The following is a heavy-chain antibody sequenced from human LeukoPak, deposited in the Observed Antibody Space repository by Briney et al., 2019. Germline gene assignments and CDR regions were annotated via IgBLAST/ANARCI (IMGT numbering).Heavy chain of an antibody. CDR1: GLTFSGSA. V-gene: IGHV3-73*01. CDR2: IRSKANSYAT. D-gene: IGHD2-8*01. J-gene: IGHJ4*02. CDR3: TCSTQGQMVY. Sequence: GGSLRLSCAASGLTFSGSAMHWVRQASGKGLEWVGRIRSKANSYATAYAASVKGRFTISRDDSKNTAYLQMNSLKTEDTAVYYCTCSTQGQMVYWGQGTLVTVSS.